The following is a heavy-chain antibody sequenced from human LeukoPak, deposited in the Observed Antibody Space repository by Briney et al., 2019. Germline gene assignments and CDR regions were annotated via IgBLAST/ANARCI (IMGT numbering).Heavy chain of an antibody. D-gene: IGHD2-2*01. CDR1: GGSITSNW. V-gene: IGHV4-4*02. CDR3: ARERSSGTSGSFDY. CDR2: IYHSGST. J-gene: IGHJ4*02. Sequence: PSGTLSLTCAVSGGSITSNWWSWVRQSPGKGLEWIGEIYHSGSTNYNPSLKSRVTISVDTSKNQFSLKLSSVTAADTAVYYCARERSSGTSGSFDYWGQGTLVTVSS.